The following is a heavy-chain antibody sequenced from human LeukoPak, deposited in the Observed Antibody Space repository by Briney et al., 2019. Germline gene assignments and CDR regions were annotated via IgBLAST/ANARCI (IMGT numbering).Heavy chain of an antibody. J-gene: IGHJ4*02. CDR3: ARDRVRGVING. CDR2: INSDGSGT. CDR1: GFTFSSYW. Sequence: SGGSLRLSCAASGFTFSSYWMHWVRQVPGKGLVWVSRINSDGSGTTYADSVKGRFTISRDNAKNSLYLQMNSLRAEDTAVYYCARDRVRGVINGWGQGTLVTVSS. D-gene: IGHD3-10*01. V-gene: IGHV3-74*01.